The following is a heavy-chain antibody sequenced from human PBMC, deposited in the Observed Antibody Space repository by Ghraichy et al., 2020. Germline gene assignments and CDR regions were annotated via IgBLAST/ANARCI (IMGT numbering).Heavy chain of an antibody. CDR1: GFTFSSYS. CDR2: ISSSSSYI. D-gene: IGHD5-12*01. Sequence: GGSLRLSCTASGFTFSSYSMNWVRQAPGKGLEWVSSISSSSSYIYYADSVKGRFTISRDNAKNSLYLQMNSLRAEDTAVYYCARGGYSGYDNYFDYWGQGTLVTVSS. V-gene: IGHV3-21*01. CDR3: ARGGYSGYDNYFDY. J-gene: IGHJ4*02.